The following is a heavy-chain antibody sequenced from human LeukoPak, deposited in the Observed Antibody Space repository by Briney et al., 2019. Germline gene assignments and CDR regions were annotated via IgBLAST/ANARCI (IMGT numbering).Heavy chain of an antibody. CDR1: GGSISSSSYY. J-gene: IGHJ4*02. CDR3: ARQLNGSIVATYDY. D-gene: IGHD5-12*01. CDR2: IYYSGST. V-gene: IGHV4-39*01. Sequence: SETLSLTCTVSGGSISSSSYYWGWIRQPPGKGLEWIGSIYYSGSTYYNPSLKSRVTISVDTSKNQFSLKLSSVTAADTAVYYCARQLNGSIVATYDYWGQGTLVTVSS.